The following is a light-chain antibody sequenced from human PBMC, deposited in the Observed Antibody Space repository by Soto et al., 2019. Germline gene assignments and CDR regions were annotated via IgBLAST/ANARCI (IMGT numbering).Light chain of an antibody. CDR1: NSNIGNNY. CDR2: RNN. CDR3: AAWDDSLSGVV. Sequence: QSVLTQPPSVFAAPGQKVTISCSGSNSNIGNNYVYWYQQIPGTAPKLLISRNNQRPSGVPDRSSGSKSGTSASLAISGLRSEDEAHYYCAAWDDSLSGVVFGGGTKLTVL. V-gene: IGLV1-47*01. J-gene: IGLJ2*01.